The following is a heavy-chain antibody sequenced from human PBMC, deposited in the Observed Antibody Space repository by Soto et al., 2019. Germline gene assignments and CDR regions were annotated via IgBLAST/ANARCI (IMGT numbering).Heavy chain of an antibody. CDR2: IWYDGSNK. CDR1: GFTFSSYG. J-gene: IGHJ6*02. Sequence: PGGSLRLSCAASGFTFSSYGMHWVRQAPGKGLEWVAVIWYDGSNKYYADSVKGRFTISRDNSKNTLYLQMNSLRAEDTAVYYSSRDSXGSGGYYYYYGMDVWGQGTTVTVSS. D-gene: IGHD3-10*01. CDR3: SRDSXGSGGYYYYYGMDV. V-gene: IGHV3-33*01.